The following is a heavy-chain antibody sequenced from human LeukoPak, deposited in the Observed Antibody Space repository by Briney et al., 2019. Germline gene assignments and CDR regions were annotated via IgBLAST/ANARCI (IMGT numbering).Heavy chain of an antibody. CDR1: GYTFTGYY. CDR2: INPNSGGT. Sequence: ASVKVSCKASGYTFTGYYMHWVRQAPGQGLEWMGWINPNSGGTNYAQKFQGRVTMTRDTSISTAYMELSRLRSDGTAVYYCARAAHIVVVVAAPFDPWGQGTLVTVSS. J-gene: IGHJ5*02. CDR3: ARAAHIVVVVAAPFDP. D-gene: IGHD2-15*01. V-gene: IGHV1-2*02.